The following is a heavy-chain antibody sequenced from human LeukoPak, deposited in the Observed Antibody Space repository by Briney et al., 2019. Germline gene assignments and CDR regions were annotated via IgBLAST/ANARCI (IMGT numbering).Heavy chain of an antibody. J-gene: IGHJ5*02. CDR2: IIPIFGTA. CDR1: GGTFSSYA. D-gene: IGHD6-13*01. Sequence: GASVKVSCKASGGTFSSYAISWVRQAPGQGLEWMGGIIPIFGTANYAQKFQGRVTITADESTSTAYMELSSLRSEDTAVYYCARGRSPHSSNSNWFDPWGQGTLVTVSS. V-gene: IGHV1-69*13. CDR3: ARGRSPHSSNSNWFDP.